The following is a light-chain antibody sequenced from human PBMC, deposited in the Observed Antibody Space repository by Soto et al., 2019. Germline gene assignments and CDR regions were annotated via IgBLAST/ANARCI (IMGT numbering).Light chain of an antibody. J-gene: IGLJ1*01. CDR2: GNN. V-gene: IGLV1-44*01. CDR1: SSNIGRNS. CDR3: AAWDDSLNEYV. Sequence: QSALTQAPSVSGTPGQRVTITCSGSSSNIGRNSVNWHQHLPGTAPKLLTHGNNHRPSGVPDRFSGSKSGTSASLAISGLQPEDEADYCCAAWDDSLNEYVFGDGTKVTVL.